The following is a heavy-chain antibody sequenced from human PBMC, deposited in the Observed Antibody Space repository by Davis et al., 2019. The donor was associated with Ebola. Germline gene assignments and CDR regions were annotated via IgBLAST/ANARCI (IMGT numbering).Heavy chain of an antibody. J-gene: IGHJ4*02. V-gene: IGHV3-73*01. CDR3: VRHADSIDY. CDR1: GFTFSDSA. CDR2: IRSKANSHAT. D-gene: IGHD5-18*01. Sequence: GESLKISCAASGFTFSDSAIHWVRQASGKGLEWVGHIRSKANSHATVYTESLKGRFSISRDDSKNTAYLQMNSLKTEDTAIYFCVRHADSIDYWGQGTLVTVSS.